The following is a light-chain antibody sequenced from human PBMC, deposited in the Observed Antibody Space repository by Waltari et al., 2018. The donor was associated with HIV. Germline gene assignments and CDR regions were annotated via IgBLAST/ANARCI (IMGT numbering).Light chain of an antibody. CDR2: DNN. CDR3: GTWDPRLSVGV. V-gene: IGLV1-51*01. Sequence: QSVLTQPPSVSAAPGQTVTISCSGSSATLENDSVSWYQHVPGAAPNLLIYDNNKRPSGIPDRFSGSKSGTSATLDITGLQTGDEADYYCGTWDPRLSVGVFGGGTKLTVL. CDR1: SATLENDS. J-gene: IGLJ2*01.